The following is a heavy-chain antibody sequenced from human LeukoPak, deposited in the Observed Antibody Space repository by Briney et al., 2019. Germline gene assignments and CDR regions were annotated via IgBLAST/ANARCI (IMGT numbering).Heavy chain of an antibody. D-gene: IGHD2-2*01. CDR2: TYYRSTWYN. Sequence: SQTLSLTCAISGDSVSSNSVTWNWIRQSPSRGLEWLGRTYYRSTWYNDYAVSVKGRITVNPDTSKNQFSLHLNSVTPEDTAVYYCARRLTQYDCFDPWGQGILVTVSS. J-gene: IGHJ5*02. V-gene: IGHV6-1*01. CDR3: ARRLTQYDCFDP. CDR1: GDSVSSNSVT.